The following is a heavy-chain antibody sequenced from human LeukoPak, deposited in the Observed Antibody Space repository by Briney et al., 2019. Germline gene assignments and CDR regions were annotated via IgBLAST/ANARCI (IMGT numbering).Heavy chain of an antibody. V-gene: IGHV3-74*03. J-gene: IGHJ2*01. CDR3: TRALPQSRVKVSNWYFDL. Sequence: GRTLCPSPAPSVFTLTSYWLHWVRQAAGKGVVWVCRFNTCGSSTTYADTVKGRFTSSRDNDKNTLYLQMNSLRGEDTAMYFCTRALPQSRVKVSNWYFDLWGRGTPVTVSS. CDR1: VFTLTSYW. D-gene: IGHD5-18*01. CDR2: FNTCGSST.